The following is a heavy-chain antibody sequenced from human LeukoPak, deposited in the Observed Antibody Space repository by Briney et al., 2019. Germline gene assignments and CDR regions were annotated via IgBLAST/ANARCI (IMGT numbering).Heavy chain of an antibody. Sequence: SGPTLVKPTQTLTLTCTFSGFSVSTSGVGVGWIRQPPGKALEWLALIYWDDDKRYSPSLKSRLTITKATSKTQVVLTMTTIDPVDTATYYCAHRPTGAYYFDYWGQGTLVTVSS. J-gene: IGHJ4*02. CDR3: AHRPTGAYYFDY. CDR1: GFSVSTSGVG. CDR2: IYWDDDK. V-gene: IGHV2-5*02. D-gene: IGHD1-1*01.